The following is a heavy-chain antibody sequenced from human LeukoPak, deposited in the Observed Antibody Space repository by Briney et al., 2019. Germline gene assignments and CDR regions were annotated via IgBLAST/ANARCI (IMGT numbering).Heavy chain of an antibody. Sequence: PGGSLRLSCAASGFTFSSYAMHWVRQAPGKGLEWVAVISYDGSNKYYADSVKGRFTISRDNSKNTLYLQMNSLRAEDTAVYYCTRVGQQLVRGAFDIWGQGTMVTVSS. J-gene: IGHJ3*02. CDR3: TRVGQQLVRGAFDI. D-gene: IGHD6-13*01. V-gene: IGHV3-30-3*01. CDR2: ISYDGSNK. CDR1: GFTFSSYA.